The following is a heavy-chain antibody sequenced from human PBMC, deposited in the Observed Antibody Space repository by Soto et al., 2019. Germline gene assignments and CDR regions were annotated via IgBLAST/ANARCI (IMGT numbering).Heavy chain of an antibody. CDR2: IYYSGST. D-gene: IGHD2-2*01. V-gene: IGHV4-30-4*01. CDR1: GGSISSGDYY. Sequence: ASETLSLTCTVSGGSISSGDYYWSWIRQPPGKGLEWIGYIYYSGSTYYNPSLKSRVTISVDTSKNQFSLKLSSVTAADTAVYYCAGSTSSYNWFDPWGQGTLVTVSS. J-gene: IGHJ5*02. CDR3: AGSTSSYNWFDP.